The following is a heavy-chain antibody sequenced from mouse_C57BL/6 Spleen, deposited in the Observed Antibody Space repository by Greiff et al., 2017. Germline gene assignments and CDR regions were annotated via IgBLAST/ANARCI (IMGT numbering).Heavy chain of an antibody. V-gene: IGHV6-3*01. J-gene: IGHJ3*01. D-gene: IGHD1-1*01. Sequence: EVQLVESGGGLVQPGGSMKLSCVASGFTFSNYWMNWVRQSPEKGLEWVAQIRLKSDNYATHYAESVKGRFTISRDDSKSSVYLQMSNLRAEDTGIYYCTEATYYYGSSYGFAYWGQGTLVTVSA. CDR1: GFTFSNYW. CDR3: TEATYYYGSSYGFAY. CDR2: IRLKSDNYAT.